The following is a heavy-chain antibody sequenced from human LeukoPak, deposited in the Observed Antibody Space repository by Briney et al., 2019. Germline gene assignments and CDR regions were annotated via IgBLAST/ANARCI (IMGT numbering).Heavy chain of an antibody. D-gene: IGHD3-10*01. Sequence: SETLSLTCTVSGGSISGYYWRCIRQPAGKGLECIGRLYTGVSPNYNPSLKSRVTMSVDTSKNQFSLKLSSVTAADTAVYYCARQYYYGSGSHNWFDPWGQGTLVTVSS. CDR3: ARQYYYGSGSHNWFDP. CDR1: GGSISGYY. J-gene: IGHJ5*02. V-gene: IGHV4-4*07. CDR2: LYTGVSP.